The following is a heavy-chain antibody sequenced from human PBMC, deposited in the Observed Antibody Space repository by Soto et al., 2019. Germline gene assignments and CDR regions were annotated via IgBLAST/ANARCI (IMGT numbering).Heavy chain of an antibody. CDR2: INAGNGNT. CDR3: ARGQPDILTGHNWFDP. J-gene: IGHJ5*02. D-gene: IGHD3-9*01. V-gene: IGHV1-3*01. Sequence: ASVKVSCKASGYTFTSYAMHWVRQAPGQRLEWMGWINAGNGNTKYSQKFQGRVTITRDTSASTAYMELSSLRSDDTAVYYCARGQPDILTGHNWFDPWGQGTLVTVSS. CDR1: GYTFTSYA.